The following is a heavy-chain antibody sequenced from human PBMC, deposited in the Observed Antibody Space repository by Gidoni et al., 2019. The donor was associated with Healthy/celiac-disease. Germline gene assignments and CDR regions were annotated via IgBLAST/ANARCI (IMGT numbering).Heavy chain of an antibody. CDR1: GGSISSGGYY. D-gene: IGHD4-17*01. CDR2: IYYSGST. CDR3: ARGDDYGDYVGSMDV. J-gene: IGHJ6*02. Sequence: QVQLQESGPGLVKPSQTLSLTCTVSGGSISSGGYYWRWIRQHPGKGLEWIGYIYYSGSTYYNPSLKSRVTISVDTSKNQFSLKLSSVTAADTAVYYCARGDDYGDYVGSMDVWGQGTTVTVSS. V-gene: IGHV4-31*03.